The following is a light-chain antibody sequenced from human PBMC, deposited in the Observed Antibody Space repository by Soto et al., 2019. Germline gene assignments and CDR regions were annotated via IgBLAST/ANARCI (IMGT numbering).Light chain of an antibody. CDR3: QQYNSYWT. V-gene: IGKV1-5*03. CDR2: KAS. CDR1: QSISSW. Sequence: DIQMTQSPSALSASVGVRVPITCRASQSISSWLAWYQQKPGKAPKLLMYKASSLESGVPSRFRGSGSGKEFTLTISSLQPDDFATYYCQQYNSYWTFGQGTKVEIK. J-gene: IGKJ1*01.